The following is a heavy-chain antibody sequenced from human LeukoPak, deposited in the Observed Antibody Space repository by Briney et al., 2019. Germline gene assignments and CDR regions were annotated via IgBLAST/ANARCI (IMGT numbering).Heavy chain of an antibody. CDR1: GYTFTSYY. Sequence: GASVKASCKASGYTFTSYYMHWVRQAPGQGLEWMGIINPSGGSTSYAQKFQGRVTMTRDTSTSTVYMELSSLRSEDTAVYYCASSAVSITTFDIWGQGTMVTVSS. J-gene: IGHJ3*02. D-gene: IGHD3-3*01. CDR3: ASSAVSITTFDI. CDR2: INPSGGST. V-gene: IGHV1-46*03.